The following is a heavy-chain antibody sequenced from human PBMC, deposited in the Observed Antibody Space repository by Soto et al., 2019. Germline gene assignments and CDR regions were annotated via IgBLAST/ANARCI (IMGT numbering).Heavy chain of an antibody. CDR2: IKSKTDGGTT. Sequence: GGSLRLSCAASGFTFSNAWMSWVRQAPGKGLEWVGRIKSKTDGGTTDYAAPVKGRFTISRDDSKNTLYLQMNSLKTEDTAVYYCTTGLIRVVPAAKNDYWGQGTLVTVSS. V-gene: IGHV3-15*01. D-gene: IGHD2-2*01. CDR1: GFTFSNAW. J-gene: IGHJ4*02. CDR3: TTGLIRVVPAAKNDY.